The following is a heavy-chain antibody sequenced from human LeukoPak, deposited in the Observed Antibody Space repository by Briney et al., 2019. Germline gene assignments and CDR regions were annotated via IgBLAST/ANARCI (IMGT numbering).Heavy chain of an antibody. CDR1: GFTFSSCA. J-gene: IGHJ4*02. CDR3: AKTMVRGVIIRQIDY. V-gene: IGHV3-23*01. Sequence: GGSLRLSCAASGFTFSSCAMSWVRQAPGKGLEWVSAISSSGGSTYYADSVKGRFTISRDNSKNTLYLQMNSLRAEDTAVYYCAKTMVRGVIIRQIDYWGQGTLVTVSS. D-gene: IGHD3-10*01. CDR2: ISSSGGST.